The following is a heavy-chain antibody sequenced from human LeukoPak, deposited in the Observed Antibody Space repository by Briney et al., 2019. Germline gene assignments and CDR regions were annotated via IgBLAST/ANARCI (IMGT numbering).Heavy chain of an antibody. V-gene: IGHV1-18*01. CDR3: ARAPIVVVPAAITYYYYYYMDV. CDR2: ISAYNGNT. CDR1: GYTFTSYG. Sequence: ASVQVSCKASGYTFTSYGISWVRQAPGQGLEWMGWISAYNGNTNYAQKLQGRVTMTTDTSTSTAYMELRSLRSDDTAVYYCARAPIVVVPAAITYYYYYYMDVWGKGTTVTVSS. J-gene: IGHJ6*03. D-gene: IGHD2-2*02.